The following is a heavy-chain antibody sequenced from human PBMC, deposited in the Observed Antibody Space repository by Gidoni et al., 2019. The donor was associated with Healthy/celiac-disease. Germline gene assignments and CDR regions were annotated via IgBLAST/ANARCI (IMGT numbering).Heavy chain of an antibody. Sequence: EVQRVESGGALVKPGGSLTLPCAASGSTFSSYSMNWARQAPGKGLEWVSSISSSSSYIDDADSVKGRFTISRDNAKNSLYLQMNSLRAEDTAVYYCARDQPMATHDYWGQGTLVTVSS. CDR1: GSTFSSYS. CDR2: ISSSSSYI. D-gene: IGHD5-12*01. V-gene: IGHV3-21*01. J-gene: IGHJ4*02. CDR3: ARDQPMATHDY.